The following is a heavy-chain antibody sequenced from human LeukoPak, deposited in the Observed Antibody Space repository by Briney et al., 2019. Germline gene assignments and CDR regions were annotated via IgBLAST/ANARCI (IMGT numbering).Heavy chain of an antibody. CDR3: ARQHGGNYLDF. D-gene: IGHD4-23*01. V-gene: IGHV4-59*01. CDR2: IFYTGTT. Sequence: PSETLSLTCTVSGVSISYNYWSWIRQPPGKGLEWIGQIFYTGTTEYNPSLKSPVSMSLDTSKNQFSLRLSSVTAGDKAAYYCARQHGGNYLDFWGQGTLVTVSS. J-gene: IGHJ4*02. CDR1: GVSISYNY.